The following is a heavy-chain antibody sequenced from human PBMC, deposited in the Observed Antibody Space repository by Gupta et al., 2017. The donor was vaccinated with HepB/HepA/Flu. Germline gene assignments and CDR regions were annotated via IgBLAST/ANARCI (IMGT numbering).Heavy chain of an antibody. J-gene: IGHJ5*02. V-gene: IGHV3-21*02. CDR3: ARNRLADSWFDP. D-gene: IGHD3-16*01. Sequence: EVLLVEYGGGLVKPGGSWRLSCEGSGFTFSRFSMDGVRQAPGKGLEWVSSSRVGNYIYYAESVKGRFTISRDNSKNSLFLEMRNMRDEDTAVYYCARNRLADSWFDPWGQGTLVTVSS. CDR1: GFTFSRFS. CDR2: SRVGNYI.